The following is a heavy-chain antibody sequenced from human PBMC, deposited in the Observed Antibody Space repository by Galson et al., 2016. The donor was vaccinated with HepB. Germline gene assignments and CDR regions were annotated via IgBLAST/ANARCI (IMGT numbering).Heavy chain of an antibody. CDR3: AIGLAVPETQNVFDI. J-gene: IGHJ3*02. V-gene: IGHV3-7*01. CDR1: GFTFSTYE. D-gene: IGHD6-19*01. CDR2: IKQAGSEK. Sequence: SLRLSCAASGFTFSTYEMNWVRHAPGKGLEWVTNIKQAGSEKNYVGSVEGRFAISRDNAKNSLYLHMTSLRVEDTAIYYCAIGLAVPETQNVFDIWGQGTMVTVSS.